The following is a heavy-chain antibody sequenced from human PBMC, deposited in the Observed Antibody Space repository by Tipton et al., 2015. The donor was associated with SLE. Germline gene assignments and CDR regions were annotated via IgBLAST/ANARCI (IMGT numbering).Heavy chain of an antibody. Sequence: TLSLTCAVYGGSLSDYYWSWIRQPPGKGLEWIGEINHSGSTNYNPSLKSRVTISVDTSKNQFSLKLSSVTAADTAVYYCARARYGDIWGQGTMVTVSS. V-gene: IGHV4-34*01. CDR2: INHSGST. CDR3: ARARYGDI. J-gene: IGHJ3*02. CDR1: GGSLSDYY. D-gene: IGHD4-17*01.